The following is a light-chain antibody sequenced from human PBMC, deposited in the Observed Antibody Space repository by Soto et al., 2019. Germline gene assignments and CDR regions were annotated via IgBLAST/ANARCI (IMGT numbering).Light chain of an antibody. J-gene: IGKJ3*01. CDR2: GAT. CDR1: QNIGTN. Sequence: LTQSPATVSVSPGAGATLSCRASQNIGTNLAWYQQKSGQAPRLLIYGATTRLRGVPDRFSGSGSGTDFTLTISRLEPEDFAVYYCQQYGSSPFTFGPGTKVDI. CDR3: QQYGSSPFT. V-gene: IGKV3-20*01.